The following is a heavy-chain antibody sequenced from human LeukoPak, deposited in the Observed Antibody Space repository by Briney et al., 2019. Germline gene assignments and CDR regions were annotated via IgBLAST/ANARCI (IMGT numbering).Heavy chain of an antibody. J-gene: IGHJ4*02. Sequence: GGSLRLSCAASGFIFSDFWMMWVRQAPGKGLEWVATIKKDGSETYYVDSVRGRFTISRDNSKKSFYLQMNNLRAEDTAMYYCATGFCPTYWGQGTLVTVSS. CDR3: ATGFCPTY. CDR2: IKKDGSET. V-gene: IGHV3-7*01. D-gene: IGHD3-3*01. CDR1: GFIFSDFW.